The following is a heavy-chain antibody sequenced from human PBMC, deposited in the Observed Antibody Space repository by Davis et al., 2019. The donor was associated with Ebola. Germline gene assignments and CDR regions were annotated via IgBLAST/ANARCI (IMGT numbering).Heavy chain of an antibody. CDR1: GYTFTNYD. J-gene: IGHJ4*02. V-gene: IGHV1-46*01. D-gene: IGHD2-21*01. CDR3: ARGGRGFVNY. CDR2: INPSGGST. Sequence: ASVKVSCKASGYTFTNYDIHWVRQAPGQGLEWMGIINPSGGSTTYAQKLQGRVTVTRDTSTSTVYMELSSLRSEDTAVYFCARGGRGFVNYWGQGTLVTVSS.